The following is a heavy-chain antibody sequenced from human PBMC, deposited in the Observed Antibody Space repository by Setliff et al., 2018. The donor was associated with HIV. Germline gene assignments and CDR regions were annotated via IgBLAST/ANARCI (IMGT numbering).Heavy chain of an antibody. CDR2: IIPILGIA. CDR1: GGTFSSYA. J-gene: IGHJ5*02. Sequence: GASVKVSCKASGGTFSSYAISWVRQAPGQGLEWMGGIIPILGIANYAQKFQGRVTITADKSTSTAYMELSSLRSEDTAVYYCARQNRYYYGSGSFHNWFDPWGQGTPVTVSS. D-gene: IGHD3-10*01. CDR3: ARQNRYYYGSGSFHNWFDP. V-gene: IGHV1-69*10.